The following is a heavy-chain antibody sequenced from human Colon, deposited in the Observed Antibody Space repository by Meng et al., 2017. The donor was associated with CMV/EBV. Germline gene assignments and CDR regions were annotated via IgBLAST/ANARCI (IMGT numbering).Heavy chain of an antibody. D-gene: IGHD4-11*01. Sequence: GGSLRLSCAASGFTFSTSSMNWVRQAPGKGLEWVSYIRSSGSNIQYADSVKGRFTISRDNAKNSLYLQMSSLRAEDTAVYYCASETEGSNYDAFDIWGQGTVVTVSS. CDR1: GFTFSTSS. CDR2: IRSSGSNI. V-gene: IGHV3-48*04. CDR3: ASETEGSNYDAFDI. J-gene: IGHJ3*02.